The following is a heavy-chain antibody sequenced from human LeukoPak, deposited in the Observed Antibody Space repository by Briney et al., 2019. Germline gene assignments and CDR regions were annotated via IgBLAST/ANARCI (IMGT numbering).Heavy chain of an antibody. V-gene: IGHV3-21*01. J-gene: IGHJ5*02. CDR2: ISSSSSYI. Sequence: PGGSLRLSCAASGFTFSSYSMNWVRQAPGKGLEWVSSISSSSSYIYYADSVKGRFTISRDNAKNSLYLQMNSLRAEDTAVYYCARDWEDTMVRGVDNWFDPWGQGTLVTVSS. CDR1: GFTFSSYS. D-gene: IGHD3-10*01. CDR3: ARDWEDTMVRGVDNWFDP.